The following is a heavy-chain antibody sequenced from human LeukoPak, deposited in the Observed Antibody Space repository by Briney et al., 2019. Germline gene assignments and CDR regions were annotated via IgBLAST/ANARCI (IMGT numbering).Heavy chain of an antibody. J-gene: IGHJ4*02. D-gene: IGHD3-22*01. V-gene: IGHV5-51*01. CDR2: IYPADSDT. CDR1: GYKFATHW. Sequence: GESLKISCKASGYKFATHWIGWVRQMPGKGLEWMGIIYPADSDTKYSPSFQGQVTFSADTSVSTAFLQWSSLEASDTAIYYCARSPRNASGYRYADYWGQGTQVTVSS. CDR3: ARSPRNASGYRYADY.